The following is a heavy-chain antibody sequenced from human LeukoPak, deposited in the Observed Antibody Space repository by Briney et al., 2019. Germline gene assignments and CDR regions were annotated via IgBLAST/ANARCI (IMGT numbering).Heavy chain of an antibody. CDR1: GYTFTSYG. CDR3: ARGLAYYDYVWGSYGIDFDY. D-gene: IGHD3-16*01. Sequence: ASVKVSCKASGYTFTSYGISWVRQAPGQGLEWMGWISAYNGNTNYAQKLQGRVTMTTDTSTSTAYMELRSLRSDDTAVYYCARGLAYYDYVWGSYGIDFDYWGQGTLVTVSS. J-gene: IGHJ4*02. V-gene: IGHV1-18*01. CDR2: ISAYNGNT.